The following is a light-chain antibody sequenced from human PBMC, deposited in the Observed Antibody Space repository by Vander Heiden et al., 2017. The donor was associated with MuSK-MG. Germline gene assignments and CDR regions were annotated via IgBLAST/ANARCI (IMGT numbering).Light chain of an antibody. V-gene: IGKV1-5*03. CDR1: QSINTW. J-gene: IGKJ4*01. Sequence: DIQLTQSPSTLSASVGDRVTITCRASQSINTWLAWFQQKPGKAPNLLIYKASSLESGVPSWFSGNGSGTEFTLTISSLQPDDFAAYYCQQYSTFPLTFGGGTKVEIK. CDR2: KAS. CDR3: QQYSTFPLT.